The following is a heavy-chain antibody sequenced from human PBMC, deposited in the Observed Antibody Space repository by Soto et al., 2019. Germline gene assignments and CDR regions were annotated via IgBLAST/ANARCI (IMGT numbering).Heavy chain of an antibody. CDR1: GYSISSGYY. Sequence: SETLSLTCAVSGYSISSGYYWGWIRQPPGKGLEWIGSIYHSGSTYYNPSLKSRVTISVDTSKNQFSLKLSSVTAADTAVYYCARPEKAARMYYDFWSGYPPKNYYYGMDVWGQGTTVTVSS. D-gene: IGHD3-3*01. J-gene: IGHJ6*02. CDR3: ARPEKAARMYYDFWSGYPPKNYYYGMDV. V-gene: IGHV4-38-2*01. CDR2: IYHSGST.